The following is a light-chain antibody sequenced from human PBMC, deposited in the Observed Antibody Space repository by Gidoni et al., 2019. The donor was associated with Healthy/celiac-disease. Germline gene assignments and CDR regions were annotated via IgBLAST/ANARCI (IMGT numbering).Light chain of an antibody. CDR1: SLSSYY. V-gene: IGLV3-19*01. CDR3: NSRDSSGNHLWV. CDR2: GKN. J-gene: IGLJ3*02. Sequence: SSELTQDPAVSVALGLTVRITCQGDSLSSYYASWYQQKPGQAPVLVIYGKNNRPSGIPDRFSGSSSGNTASLTITGAQAEDEADYYCNSRDSSGNHLWVFGGGTKLTVL.